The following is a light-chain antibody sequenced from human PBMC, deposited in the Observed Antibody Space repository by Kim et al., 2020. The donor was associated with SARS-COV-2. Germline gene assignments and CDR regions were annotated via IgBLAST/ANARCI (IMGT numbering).Light chain of an antibody. Sequence: GQDFTIPCSGSTSNIGTNPVNWYQQFPGAAPKLLIYTNTHRSSGVPNRFSGSKSGTSASLAISGLQSEDEADYYCATWDDSLNAWVFGGGTQLTVL. J-gene: IGLJ3*02. CDR2: TNT. CDR1: TSNIGTNP. V-gene: IGLV1-44*01. CDR3: ATWDDSLNAWV.